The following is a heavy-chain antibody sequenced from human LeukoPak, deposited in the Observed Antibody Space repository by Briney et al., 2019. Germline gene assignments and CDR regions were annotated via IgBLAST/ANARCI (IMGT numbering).Heavy chain of an antibody. D-gene: IGHD3-10*01. CDR1: GGSIGSYY. Sequence: SETLSLTCTVSGGSIGSYYWSWIRQPAGKGLEWIGRIYISGTTDYNPSLKSRATMSVDTSKNQFSLKLSSVTAADTAVYYCARLTRSGSYPLYFDYWGQGTLVTVSS. V-gene: IGHV4-4*07. J-gene: IGHJ4*02. CDR2: IYISGTT. CDR3: ARLTRSGSYPLYFDY.